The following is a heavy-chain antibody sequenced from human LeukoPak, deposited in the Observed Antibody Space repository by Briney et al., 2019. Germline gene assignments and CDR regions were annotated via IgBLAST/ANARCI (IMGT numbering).Heavy chain of an antibody. Sequence: GGSLRLSCAAPGFTFSNAWMNWVRQAPGKGLEWVGRIKSTADGGTTDYAAVVKGRFTISSDDSKNTLYVQHSAQKTDDTAIYYCTAGYSSTWHDGYWGQGTLVTVSS. CDR1: GFTFSNAW. CDR2: IKSTADGGTT. J-gene: IGHJ4*02. V-gene: IGHV3-15*01. D-gene: IGHD6-13*01. CDR3: TAGYSSTWHDGY.